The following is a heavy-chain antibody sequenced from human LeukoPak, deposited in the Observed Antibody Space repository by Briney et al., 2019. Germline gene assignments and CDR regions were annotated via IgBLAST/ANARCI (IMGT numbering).Heavy chain of an antibody. V-gene: IGHV3-7*01. CDR3: ARDGFGELFSLYYYYGMDV. J-gene: IGHJ6*02. Sequence: GGSLRLSCAASGFTFSNYWMSWVRQAPGKGLEWVANIKQDGSEKYYVDSVKGRFTISRDNAKNSPYLQMNSLRAEDTAVYYCARDGFGELFSLYYYYGMDVWGQGTTVTVSS. CDR1: GFTFSNYW. D-gene: IGHD3-10*01. CDR2: IKQDGSEK.